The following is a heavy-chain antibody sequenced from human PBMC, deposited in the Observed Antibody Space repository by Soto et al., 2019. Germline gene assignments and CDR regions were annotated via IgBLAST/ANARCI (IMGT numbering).Heavy chain of an antibody. CDR1: GYTFTSYA. D-gene: IGHD6-13*01. CDR3: ARAPGGPGIAEY. CDR2: INAGNGNT. Sequence: QVQLVQSGAEEKKPGASVKVSCKNSGYTFTSYAMHWVRQAPGQRLEWMGWINAGNGNTKYSQKFQGRVTITRDTSASTAYMELSSLRSEDTAVYYCARAPGGPGIAEYWGQGTLVTVSS. J-gene: IGHJ4*02. V-gene: IGHV1-3*05.